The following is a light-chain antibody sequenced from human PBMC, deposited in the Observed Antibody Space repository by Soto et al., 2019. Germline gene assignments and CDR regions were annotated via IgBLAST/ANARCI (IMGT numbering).Light chain of an antibody. CDR1: QSVSSY. CDR3: QQYGSSIT. CDR2: AAS. Sequence: EVVMTQSPATLSVSLGDRATLSCRASQSVSSYLTWYQQKPGQAPRLLVYAASTRATGVPARFSGSGSGTEFTLTISSLQSEDFAVYSCQQYGSSITFGQGTRLEIK. V-gene: IGKV3-15*01. J-gene: IGKJ5*01.